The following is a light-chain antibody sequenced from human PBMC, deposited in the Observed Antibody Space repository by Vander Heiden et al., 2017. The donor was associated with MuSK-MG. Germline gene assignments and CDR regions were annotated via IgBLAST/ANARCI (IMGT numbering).Light chain of an antibody. Sequence: DIQMTQSPSSLSASVGDRVTITCRASQSISRYLNWYQHKPGNAPKLLIYEAYSLQSPVPSRSSASASGTDFTLTIRRLPPEHITTYYCHVSDGTPFTFGHGTKVDIK. CDR2: EAY. J-gene: IGKJ3*01. CDR3: HVSDGTPFT. V-gene: IGKV1-39*01. CDR1: QSISRY.